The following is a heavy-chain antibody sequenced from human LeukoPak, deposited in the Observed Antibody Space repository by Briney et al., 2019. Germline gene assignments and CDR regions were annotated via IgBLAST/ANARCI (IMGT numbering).Heavy chain of an antibody. J-gene: IGHJ4*02. CDR3: ARETGYSSSWYLDY. Sequence: SVKVSCKASGGTFSSYAISWVRQAPGQGLEWMGGIIPIFGTANYAQKFQGRVTMTRDTSTSTVYVELSSLRSEDTAVYYCARETGYSSSWYLDYWGQGTLVTVSS. CDR2: IIPIFGTA. V-gene: IGHV1-69*05. D-gene: IGHD6-13*01. CDR1: GGTFSSYA.